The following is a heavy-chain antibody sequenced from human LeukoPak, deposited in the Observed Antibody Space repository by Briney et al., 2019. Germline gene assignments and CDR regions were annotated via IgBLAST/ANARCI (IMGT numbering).Heavy chain of an antibody. D-gene: IGHD3-22*01. CDR2: XNPNSGNT. J-gene: IGHJ6*02. Sequence: ASVKVSCKASGYTFTSYDINWVRQATGQGLEWXXXXNPNSGNTGYAQKFQGRVTMTRNTSISTAYMELSSLRSEDTAVYYCARGLYDSSHYYYYGMDVWGQGTTVTVSS. CDR3: ARGLYDSSHYYYYGMDV. CDR1: GYTFTSYD. V-gene: IGHV1-8*01.